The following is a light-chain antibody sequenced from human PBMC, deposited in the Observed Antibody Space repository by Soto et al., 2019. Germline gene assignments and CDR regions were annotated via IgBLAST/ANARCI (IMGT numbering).Light chain of an antibody. Sequence: EIVLTQSPGTLSLSPGDRATLSCRASQTVPSNYLAWYQQKPGQAPRRLIYGASSRATGIPDRFIGSGSGTDFTLTISRLEPEDFAVYYCQEYGSSRTFGQGTKVEI. J-gene: IGKJ1*01. CDR1: QTVPSNY. V-gene: IGKV3-20*01. CDR3: QEYGSSRT. CDR2: GAS.